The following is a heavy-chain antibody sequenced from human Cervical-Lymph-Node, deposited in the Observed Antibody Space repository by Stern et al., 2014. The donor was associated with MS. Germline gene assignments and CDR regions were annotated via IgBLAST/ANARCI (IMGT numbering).Heavy chain of an antibody. CDR1: GFSFSNAW. J-gene: IGHJ4*02. CDR2: FKSKTDGGTV. Sequence: VQLVQSGGGLVKPGGSLRLSCTASGFSFSNAWMTWVRQAPGKGLEWVGRFKSKTDGGTVDYAAPVKGRFTISRDDSQSTLYLQMNSLKTEDTAVYYCTTGLPFYYHTGDHFDYWGQGTLVTVSS. D-gene: IGHD2-21*01. V-gene: IGHV3-15*01. CDR3: TTGLPFYYHTGDHFDY.